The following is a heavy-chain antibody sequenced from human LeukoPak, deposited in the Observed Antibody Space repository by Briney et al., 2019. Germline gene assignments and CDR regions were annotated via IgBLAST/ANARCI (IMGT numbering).Heavy chain of an antibody. Sequence: GESLKISCKGSGYSFTNYWVGWVRQMPGKGLEWMGIIYPGDSDTRYSPSFQGQVTISADKSISTAYLQWSSLKASDTAMYYCARHQGSYYGSADYWGQGTLVTVSS. D-gene: IGHD3-10*01. V-gene: IGHV5-51*01. CDR2: IYPGDSDT. CDR3: ARHQGSYYGSADY. J-gene: IGHJ4*02. CDR1: GYSFTNYW.